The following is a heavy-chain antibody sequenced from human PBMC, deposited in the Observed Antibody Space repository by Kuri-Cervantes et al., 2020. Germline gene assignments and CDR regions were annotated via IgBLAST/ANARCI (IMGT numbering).Heavy chain of an antibody. CDR3: VKDFLGGGAFDI. CDR2: ISSSSSTI. V-gene: IGHV3-48*01. J-gene: IGHJ3*02. Sequence: GGSLRLSCAASGFTFSSYSMNWVRQAPGKGLEWVSYISSSSSTIYYADSVKGRFTVSRDYSKNTLYLQMNSLRADDTAVYYCVKDFLGGGAFDIWGQGTMVTVSS. CDR1: GFTFSSYS. D-gene: IGHD3-16*01.